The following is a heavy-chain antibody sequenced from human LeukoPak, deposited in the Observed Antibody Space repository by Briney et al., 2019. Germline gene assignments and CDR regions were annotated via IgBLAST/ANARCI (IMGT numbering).Heavy chain of an antibody. CDR3: ARGVLGGYSYGSLPDY. D-gene: IGHD5-18*01. Sequence: SETLSLTCAVYGGSFSGYYWSWIRQPPGKGLEWIGEINHSGSTNYNPSLKSRVTISVDTSKNQFSLKLSSVTAADTAVYYFARGVLGGYSYGSLPDYLGQGTLGAGSS. CDR1: GGSFSGYY. V-gene: IGHV4-34*01. CDR2: INHSGST. J-gene: IGHJ4*02.